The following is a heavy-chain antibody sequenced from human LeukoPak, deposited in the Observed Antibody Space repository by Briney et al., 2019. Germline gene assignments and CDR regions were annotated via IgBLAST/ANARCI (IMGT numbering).Heavy chain of an antibody. V-gene: IGHV3-23*01. D-gene: IGHD3-9*01. J-gene: IGHJ4*02. CDR2: ISGSGGST. CDR1: GFTFSSYA. Sequence: GGSLRLSCAASGFTFSSYAMSWVRQAPGEGLEWVSAISGSGGSTYYADSVKGRFTISRDNSKSTLYLQMNSLRAEDTAVYYCAKDQGYGYYDILTGYYGSPYFDYWGQGTLVTVSS. CDR3: AKDQGYGYYDILTGYYGSPYFDY.